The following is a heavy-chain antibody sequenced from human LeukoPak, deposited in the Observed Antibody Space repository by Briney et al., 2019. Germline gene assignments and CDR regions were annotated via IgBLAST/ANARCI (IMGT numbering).Heavy chain of an antibody. J-gene: IGHJ6*02. D-gene: IGHD6-19*01. CDR1: GFTFSSYA. CDR3: ARNHLDSSGGPGYYYYGMDV. CDR2: ISGSGGST. V-gene: IGHV3-23*01. Sequence: PVGSLRLSCAASGFTFSSYAMSWVRQAPGKGLEWVSAISGSGGSTYYADSVKGRFTISRDNSKNTLYLQMNSLRAEDTAVYYCARNHLDSSGGPGYYYYGMDVWGQGTTVTVSS.